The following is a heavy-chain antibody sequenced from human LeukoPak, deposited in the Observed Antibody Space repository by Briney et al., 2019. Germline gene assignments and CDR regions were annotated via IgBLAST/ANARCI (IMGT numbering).Heavy chain of an antibody. CDR3: ARGQDYYDSSGYYSPFDY. Sequence: ASVKVSCKASGGTFSSYAISWVRQAPGQGLGWMGWINTNTGNPTYAQGFTGRFVFSLDTSVSTAYLQISSLKAEDTAVYYCARGQDYYDSSGYYSPFDYWGQGTLVTVSS. J-gene: IGHJ4*02. CDR2: INTNTGNP. D-gene: IGHD3-22*01. CDR1: GGTFSSYA. V-gene: IGHV7-4-1*02.